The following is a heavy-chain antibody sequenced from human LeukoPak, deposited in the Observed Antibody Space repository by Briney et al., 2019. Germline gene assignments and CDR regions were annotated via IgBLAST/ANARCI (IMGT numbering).Heavy chain of an antibody. CDR2: INQDGSAK. D-gene: IGHD3-3*01. CDR3: ARELSWSGRDY. Sequence: GGSLRLFCAASGFNFRGSLMSWVRQAPGKGLEGVAKINQDGSAKNYLASVKGRFTISIDRGKNSLYLQMNSLRDEDTAVYYCARELSWSGRDYWGQGTLVTVSS. V-gene: IGHV3-7*01. J-gene: IGHJ4*02. CDR1: GFNFRGSL.